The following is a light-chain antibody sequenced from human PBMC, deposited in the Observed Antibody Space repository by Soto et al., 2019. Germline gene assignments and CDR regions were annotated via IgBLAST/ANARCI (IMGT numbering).Light chain of an antibody. CDR2: EVT. Sequence: QSVLTQPASVSGSPGQLITISCTGTSSDVGSYNLVSWYQQLPGKAPKLIIYEVTERPSGVSNRFSGSKSGNTASLTISGLQTEDEAEYYCCSYAGNSTFVFGPGTKAPS. CDR3: CSYAGNSTFV. V-gene: IGLV2-23*02. J-gene: IGLJ1*01. CDR1: SSDVGSYNL.